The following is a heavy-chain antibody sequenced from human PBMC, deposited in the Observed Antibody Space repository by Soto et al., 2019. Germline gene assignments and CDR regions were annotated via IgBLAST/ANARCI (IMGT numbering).Heavy chain of an antibody. D-gene: IGHD6-19*01. Sequence: EMQLLESGGGLVQPGGSLRLSCAASGFTFSSYAMSWVRQAPGKGLEWVSGISGSGDSTYYADSVKGRFTISRDNSKNTLYLQMNSLRAEDTAVYYCAKGVPGIAVAGTGYFQHWGQGTLVTVSS. CDR3: AKGVPGIAVAGTGYFQH. J-gene: IGHJ1*01. CDR2: ISGSGDST. CDR1: GFTFSSYA. V-gene: IGHV3-23*01.